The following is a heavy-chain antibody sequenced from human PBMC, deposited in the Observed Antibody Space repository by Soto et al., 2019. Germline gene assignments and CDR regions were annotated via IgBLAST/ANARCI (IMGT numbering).Heavy chain of an antibody. V-gene: IGHV3-23*01. J-gene: IGHJ4*02. Sequence: EVQLLESGGGLVQPGGSLRLSCEASGFTFTTYIMSWVRQAPGKGLEWVSSINNNGDRTYYADSVKGRFTISRDNSKNTMYLPLNSLRAESTALYFCAKINYYGSGGAIWGQGALVVVSS. D-gene: IGHD3-10*01. CDR3: AKINYYGSGGAI. CDR1: GFTFTTYI. CDR2: INNNGDRT.